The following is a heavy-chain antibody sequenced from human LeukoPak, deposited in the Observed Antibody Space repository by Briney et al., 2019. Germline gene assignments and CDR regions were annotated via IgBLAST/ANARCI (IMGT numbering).Heavy chain of an antibody. D-gene: IGHD6-19*01. CDR2: IYYSGST. CDR1: GGSISSGDYY. J-gene: IGHJ4*02. V-gene: IGHV4-30-4*01. Sequence: SETLSLTCTVSGGSISSGDYYWSWIRQPPGKGLEWIGYIYYSGSTYYNPSLKSRVTISVDTSKNQFSLKLSSVTAADSAMYYCERLGSSAPLYYFDYWGQGTLVTVSS. CDR3: ERLGSSAPLYYFDY.